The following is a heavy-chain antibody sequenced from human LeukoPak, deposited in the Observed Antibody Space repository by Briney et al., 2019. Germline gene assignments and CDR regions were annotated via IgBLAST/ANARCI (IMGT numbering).Heavy chain of an antibody. CDR1: GGSISSYY. CDR2: IYTSGST. D-gene: IGHD3-9*01. J-gene: IGHJ6*02. V-gene: IGHV4-4*07. Sequence: SETLSLTRTVSGGSISSYYWSWIRQPAGKGLEWIGRIYTSGSTNYNPSLKSRVTMSVDTSKNQFSLKLSSVTAADTAVYYCARDGVGLRYFDWAHYYYYGMDVWGQGTTVTVS. CDR3: ARDGVGLRYFDWAHYYYYGMDV.